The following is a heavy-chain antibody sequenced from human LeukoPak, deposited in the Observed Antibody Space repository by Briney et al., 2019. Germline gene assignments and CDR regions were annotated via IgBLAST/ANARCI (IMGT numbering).Heavy chain of an antibody. D-gene: IGHD3-3*01. Sequence: GGSLRLSCAASGFKFDTYSMNWVRQAPGKGLEWLSYINAASDATFYADSVKGRFTISRDNAKNSLYLQMNSLRAEDTAVYYCAKWGLWSGYYFDYWGQGTLVTVSS. J-gene: IGHJ4*02. V-gene: IGHV3-48*01. CDR1: GFKFDTYS. CDR2: INAASDAT. CDR3: AKWGLWSGYYFDY.